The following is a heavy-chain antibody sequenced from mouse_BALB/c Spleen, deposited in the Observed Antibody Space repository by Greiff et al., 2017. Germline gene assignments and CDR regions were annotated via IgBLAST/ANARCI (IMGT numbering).Heavy chain of an antibody. CDR1: GFTFSSYA. Sequence: EVHLVESGGGLVKPGGSLKLSCAASGFTFSSYAMSWVRQTPEKRLEWVASISSGGSTYYPDSVKGRFTISRDNARNILYLQMSSLRSEDTAMYYCARGGARYAMDYWGQGTSVTVSS. CDR3: ARGGARYAMDY. J-gene: IGHJ4*01. CDR2: ISSGGST. V-gene: IGHV5-6-5*01.